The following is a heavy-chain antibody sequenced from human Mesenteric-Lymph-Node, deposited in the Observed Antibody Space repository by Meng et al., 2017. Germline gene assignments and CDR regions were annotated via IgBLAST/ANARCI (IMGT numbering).Heavy chain of an antibody. CDR1: GFTFSSYG. CDR2: IWYDGSNK. V-gene: IGHV3-33*01. CDR3: ARSSKMGWDYFDY. Sequence: GGSLRLSCAASGFTFSSYGMHWVRQAPGKGLEWVAVIWYDGSNKYYADSVKGRFTISRDNSKNTLYLQMNSLRAEDTAVYYCARSSKMGWDYFDYWGQGTLVTVSS. D-gene: IGHD4-11*01. J-gene: IGHJ4*02.